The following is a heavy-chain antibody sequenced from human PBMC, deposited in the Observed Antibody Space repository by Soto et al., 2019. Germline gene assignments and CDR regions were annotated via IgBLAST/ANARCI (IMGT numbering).Heavy chain of an antibody. V-gene: IGHV4-39*01. Sequence: QLQLQESGPGLVKPSETLSLTCTVSSGSISSSSYTWGWIRQPPGKGLEWIGSIYYSGSTYYNPSLKRRITVSVDTSKNQFSLNLSSVTAADTAVYYCARLQGYCIRTSCSGYYALDVWGQGTTVTVSS. J-gene: IGHJ6*02. CDR3: ARLQGYCIRTSCSGYYALDV. D-gene: IGHD2-2*01. CDR1: SGSISSSSYT. CDR2: IYYSGST.